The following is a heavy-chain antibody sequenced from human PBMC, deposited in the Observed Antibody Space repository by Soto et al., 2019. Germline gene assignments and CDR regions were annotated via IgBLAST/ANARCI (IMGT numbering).Heavy chain of an antibody. CDR2: IYSSSGGT. CDR3: ARDYYDSSESMDV. J-gene: IGHJ6*02. Sequence: QVQLQQSGPGLVKPSETLSLTCTVSGGSISGYYWSWIRQPPGKRLEWIGYIYSSSGGTDYNTSLNSRATISIDMSKNQVSLRLRSVTAADTAMYYCARDYYDSSESMDVWGQGTAVTVSS. CDR1: GGSISGYY. V-gene: IGHV4-59*01. D-gene: IGHD3-22*01.